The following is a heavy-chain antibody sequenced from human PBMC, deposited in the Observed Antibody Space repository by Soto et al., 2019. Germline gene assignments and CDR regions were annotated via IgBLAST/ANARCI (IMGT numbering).Heavy chain of an antibody. CDR1: GFTFSSYD. J-gene: IGHJ6*02. Sequence: PGGSLRLSCAASGFTFSSYDMHWVRQAPGKGLEWVAVISYDGSNKYYADSVKGRFTISRDNSKNTLYLQMNSLRAEDTAVYYCARVPSGSYYYYGMDVWGQGTTVTVSS. CDR2: ISYDGSNK. D-gene: IGHD6-25*01. V-gene: IGHV3-30-3*01. CDR3: ARVPSGSYYYYGMDV.